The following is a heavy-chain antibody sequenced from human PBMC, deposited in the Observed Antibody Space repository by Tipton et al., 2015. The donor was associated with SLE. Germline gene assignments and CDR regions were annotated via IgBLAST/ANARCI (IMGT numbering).Heavy chain of an antibody. V-gene: IGHV3-23*01. CDR2: ISGSGGST. CDR3: AKDQGIWDSSRWYGGY. Sequence: SLRLSCAASGFTFSSYAMSWVRQAPGKGLEWVSAISGSGGSTYYADSVKGRFTISRDNSKNTLYLQMNSLRAEDTAVYYCAKDQGIWDSSRWYGGYWGQGTLVTVSS. D-gene: IGHD6-13*01. CDR1: GFTFSSYA. J-gene: IGHJ4*02.